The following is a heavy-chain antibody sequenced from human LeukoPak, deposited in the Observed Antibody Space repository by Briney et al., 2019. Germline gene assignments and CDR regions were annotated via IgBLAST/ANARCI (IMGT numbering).Heavy chain of an antibody. Sequence: PGGSLRLSCAASGFTFSSYWMSWVRQAPGKGLEWMANIKKDGSNNYNVDSVKGRFTISRDNAKISLYLQMNSLRAEDTAVYYCARVTGRDGYNFPGYWGQGTLVTVSS. J-gene: IGHJ4*02. V-gene: IGHV3-7*01. CDR2: IKKDGSNN. D-gene: IGHD5-24*01. CDR3: ARVTGRDGYNFPGY. CDR1: GFTFSSYW.